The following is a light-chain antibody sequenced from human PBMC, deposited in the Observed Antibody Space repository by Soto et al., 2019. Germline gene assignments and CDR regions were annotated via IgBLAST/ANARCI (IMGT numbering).Light chain of an antibody. CDR3: QKYGTSPWT. V-gene: IGKV3-20*01. Sequence: EIVLTQSPGTLSLSPGERATLSCRASQTVSNNYLAWYQQKPGQAPRVLIYGASSRAPGIPDRFSGSGSGTDFTLTISRLEPEDFAVYYCQKYGTSPWTFGQGTKVDI. CDR1: QTVSNNY. J-gene: IGKJ1*01. CDR2: GAS.